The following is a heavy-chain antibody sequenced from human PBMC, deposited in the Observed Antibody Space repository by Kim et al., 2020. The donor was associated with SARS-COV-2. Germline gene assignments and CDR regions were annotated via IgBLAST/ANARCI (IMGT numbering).Heavy chain of an antibody. CDR1: GFSLSTSGVG. Sequence: SGPTLVNPTPTLTLTCTFSGFSLSTSGVGVGWIRQPPGKALEWLALIYLDGDKRYSPSLNSRLTITKDTSKNQVVLTMANMDPVDTATYYCAHSQRLPYASGDPGYYFEYWGQGTLVTVSS. CDR2: IYLDGDK. CDR3: AHSQRLPYASGDPGYYFEY. D-gene: IGHD3-10*01. J-gene: IGHJ4*02. V-gene: IGHV2-5*02.